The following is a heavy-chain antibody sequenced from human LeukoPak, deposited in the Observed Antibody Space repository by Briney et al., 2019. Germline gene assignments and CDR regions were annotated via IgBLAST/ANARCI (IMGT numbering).Heavy chain of an antibody. D-gene: IGHD3-22*01. V-gene: IGHV4-4*02. CDR3: ARDLSQDSSGSYDDY. CDR1: GGSISSSNW. CDR2: IYHSGST. Sequence: SGTLSLTCAVSGGSISSSNWWSWVRQPPGKELEWIGEIYHSGSTNYNPSLKSRVTISVDKSKNQFSPKLSSVTAADTAVYYCARDLSQDSSGSYDDYWGQGTLVTVSS. J-gene: IGHJ4*02.